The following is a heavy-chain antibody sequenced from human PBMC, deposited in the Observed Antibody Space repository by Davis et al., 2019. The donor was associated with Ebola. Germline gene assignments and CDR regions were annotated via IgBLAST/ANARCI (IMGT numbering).Heavy chain of an antibody. Sequence: GGSLRLSCAASGFTFSSYAMHWVRQAPGKGLEWVAVISYDGSNKYYADSVKGRFTISRDSAKNSLYLQMNSLRAEDTAVYYCARVRHYGMDVWGQGTTVTVSS. V-gene: IGHV3-30-3*01. CDR2: ISYDGSNK. CDR3: ARVRHYGMDV. CDR1: GFTFSSYA. J-gene: IGHJ6*02.